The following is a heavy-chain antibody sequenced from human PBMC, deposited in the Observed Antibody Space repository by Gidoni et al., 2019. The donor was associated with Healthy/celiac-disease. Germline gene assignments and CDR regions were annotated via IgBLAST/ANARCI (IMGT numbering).Heavy chain of an antibody. Sequence: QVQLVESGGGVVQPGRSLRLSCAASGFTFSSYGLHWVRQAPGKGLEWVAVISYDGRNKYYADSVKGRVTISRDNSKNTLYLQMNSLRAEDTAVYYCAKDSNDFWSGYYYYYYYMDVWGKGTTVTVSS. CDR2: ISYDGRNK. CDR3: AKDSNDFWSGYYYYYYYMDV. J-gene: IGHJ6*03. CDR1: GFTFSSYG. V-gene: IGHV3-30*18. D-gene: IGHD3-3*01.